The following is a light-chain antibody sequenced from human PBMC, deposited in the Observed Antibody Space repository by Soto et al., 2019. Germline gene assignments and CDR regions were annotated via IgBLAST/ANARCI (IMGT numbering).Light chain of an antibody. Sequence: QSVLTQPPSVSGAPGQRVTISCTGSSSNIGAGYDVHWYQQLPGTAPKLLIYGNSNRPSGVPDRFSGSKSGTSASLAITGRQAEDEADDYCQSYDSSLGDWVFGGGTKLTVL. V-gene: IGLV1-40*01. J-gene: IGLJ3*02. CDR2: GNS. CDR3: QSYDSSLGDWV. CDR1: SSNIGAGYD.